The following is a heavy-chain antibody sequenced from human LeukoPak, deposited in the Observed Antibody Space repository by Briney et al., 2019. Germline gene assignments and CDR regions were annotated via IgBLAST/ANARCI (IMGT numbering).Heavy chain of an antibody. CDR2: IIPIFGTA. V-gene: IGHV1-69*06. Sequence: ASVKLSCKASGGTFSSYAISWVRQAPGQGLEWMGGIIPIFGTANYAQKFQGRVTITADKSTSTAYMELSSLRSEDTAVYYCAREGARWEPSFSAFDIWGQGTMVTVSS. CDR1: GGTFSSYA. CDR3: AREGARWEPSFSAFDI. D-gene: IGHD1-26*01. J-gene: IGHJ3*02.